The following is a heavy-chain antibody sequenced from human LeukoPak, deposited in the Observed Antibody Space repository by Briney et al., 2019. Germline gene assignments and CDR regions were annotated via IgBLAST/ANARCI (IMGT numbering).Heavy chain of an antibody. D-gene: IGHD6-6*01. J-gene: IGHJ3*02. Sequence: SQNLSLTCTVSGGSVRRGNYYWTWIRQPAGSGLEWIGRIYTSGTTDYNPSLRTRVTISVDASRNQFSLKLSSVTAADTAVYYCASGGGIAARGDAFDIWGQGTMVTVSS. CDR3: ASGGGIAARGDAFDI. V-gene: IGHV4-61*02. CDR2: IYTSGTT. CDR1: GGSVRRGNYY.